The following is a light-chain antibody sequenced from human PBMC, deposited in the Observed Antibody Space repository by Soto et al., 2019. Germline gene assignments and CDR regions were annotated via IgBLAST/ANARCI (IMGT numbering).Light chain of an antibody. J-gene: IGKJ2*01. CDR2: DVS. V-gene: IGKV3-20*01. Sequence: EIVLTQSPGTLSLSPGERATLSCRASQSVSSNSLAWYQQKPGQAPRLLIYDVSSRATGIPDRFSGSGSGTDFTLTISRLETEDFAVYYCQQYGSSPYTFGQGTKLEIK. CDR1: QSVSSNS. CDR3: QQYGSSPYT.